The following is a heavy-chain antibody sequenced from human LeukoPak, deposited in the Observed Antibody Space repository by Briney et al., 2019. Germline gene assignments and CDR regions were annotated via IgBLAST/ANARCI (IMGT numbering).Heavy chain of an antibody. Sequence: PSGTLSLTCAVSGGSISSSNWWSWVRQPPGKGLEWIGEIYHSGSTNYNPSLKSRVTISVDKSKNQFSLKLSSVTAADTAVYYCARAGSAYYYDSSGYYFDYWGQGTLVTVSS. CDR2: IYHSGST. J-gene: IGHJ4*02. D-gene: IGHD3-22*01. V-gene: IGHV4-4*02. CDR1: GGSISSSNW. CDR3: ARAGSAYYYDSSGYYFDY.